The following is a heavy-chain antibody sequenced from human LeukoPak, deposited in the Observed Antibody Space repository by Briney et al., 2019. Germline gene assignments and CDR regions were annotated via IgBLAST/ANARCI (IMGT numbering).Heavy chain of an antibody. Sequence: PSETLSLTCTVSGGSFSNGGYYWSWIRQPPGKDLEWIGYIYHSGTAYYNPSLKSRVTMSVDKSKNQFSLKLRSVTAADTAVYYCARVQKSGYIYASFDYWGQGTLVTVSS. CDR1: GGSFSNGGYY. CDR2: IYHSGTA. D-gene: IGHD5-18*01. V-gene: IGHV4-30-2*01. J-gene: IGHJ4*02. CDR3: ARVQKSGYIYASFDY.